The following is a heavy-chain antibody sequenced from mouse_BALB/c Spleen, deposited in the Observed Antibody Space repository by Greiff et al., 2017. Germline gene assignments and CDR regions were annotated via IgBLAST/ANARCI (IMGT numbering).Heavy chain of an antibody. CDR1: GYTFTSYT. D-gene: IGHD2-1*01. V-gene: IGHV1-4*01. Sequence: LVESGAELARPGASVKMSCKASGYTFTSYTMHWVKQRPGQGLEWIGYINPSSGYTNYNQKFKDKATLTADKSSSTAYMQLSSLTSEDSAVYYCASCHGNYYAMDYWGQGTSVTVSS. CDR2: INPSSGYT. J-gene: IGHJ4*01. CDR3: ASCHGNYYAMDY.